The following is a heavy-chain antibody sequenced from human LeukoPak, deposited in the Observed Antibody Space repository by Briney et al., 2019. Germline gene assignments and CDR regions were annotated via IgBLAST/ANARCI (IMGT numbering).Heavy chain of an antibody. J-gene: IGHJ4*02. CDR3: ARSQPRSGGSCYPFDY. V-gene: IGHV1-69*04. D-gene: IGHD2-15*01. CDR2: IIPILCIA. Sequence: SVKVSCKASGGTFNSYAISWVRQAPGQGLEWMGRIIPILCIANYAQKFQGRVTITADKSTSTAYMEPSSLRSEDTAVYYCARSQPRSGGSCYPFDYWGQGTLVTVSS. CDR1: GGTFNSYA.